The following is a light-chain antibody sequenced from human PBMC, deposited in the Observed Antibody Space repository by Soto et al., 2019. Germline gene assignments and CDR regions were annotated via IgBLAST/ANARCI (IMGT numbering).Light chain of an antibody. Sequence: EIVWTQSPGTLSLSPGERATLSCRASQSVSSRYLAWYQQKPGQAPRLLIYGASSRATGIPDRFSGSGSGTDFTLTLSRLEPEDFAVYYCQQYGSSPPITFGQGTRLEIK. J-gene: IGKJ5*01. CDR3: QQYGSSPPIT. CDR2: GAS. V-gene: IGKV3-20*01. CDR1: QSVSSRY.